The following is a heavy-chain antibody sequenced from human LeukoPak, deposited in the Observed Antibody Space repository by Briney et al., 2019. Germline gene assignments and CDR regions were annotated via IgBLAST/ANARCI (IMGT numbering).Heavy chain of an antibody. V-gene: IGHV5-51*01. CDR2: IYPDDSDT. J-gene: IGHJ1*01. D-gene: IGHD6-13*01. Sequence: GESLKISCKGSGYSFINYWIGWVRQMPGKGLEWMGIIYPDDSDTRYSPSFQGQVTISADKSISTAYLQWSSLKASDTAMYYCARLSIAAAGSPVEYFQHWGQGTLVTVSS. CDR3: ARLSIAAAGSPVEYFQH. CDR1: GYSFINYW.